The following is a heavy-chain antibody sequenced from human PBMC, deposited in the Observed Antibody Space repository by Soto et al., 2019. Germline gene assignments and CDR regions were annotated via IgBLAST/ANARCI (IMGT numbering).Heavy chain of an antibody. V-gene: IGHV1-69*13. CDR1: GGTFSSYA. D-gene: IGHD6-13*01. CDR2: IIPIFGTA. Sequence: ASVKVSCKASGGTFSSYAISWVRQAPGQGLEWMGGIIPIFGTANYAQKFQGRVTITADESTSTAYMELSSLRSEDTAVYYCARDPLAYSSSWNLLLFDYWGQGTLVTVSS. CDR3: ARDPLAYSSSWNLLLFDY. J-gene: IGHJ4*02.